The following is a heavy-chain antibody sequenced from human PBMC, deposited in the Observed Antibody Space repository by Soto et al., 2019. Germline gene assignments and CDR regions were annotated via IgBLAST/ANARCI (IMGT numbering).Heavy chain of an antibody. V-gene: IGHV4-59*08. Sequence: PSETVSLTCTVSGGSISSFYWSWIRQPPGKGLEWIGYIYYSGSTNYNPSLKSRVTISVDTSKNQFSLKLSSVTAADTAVYYCARGIAARPVLFDYWGQGTLVTVSS. CDR2: IYYSGST. D-gene: IGHD6-6*01. CDR3: ARGIAARPVLFDY. CDR1: GGSISSFY. J-gene: IGHJ4*02.